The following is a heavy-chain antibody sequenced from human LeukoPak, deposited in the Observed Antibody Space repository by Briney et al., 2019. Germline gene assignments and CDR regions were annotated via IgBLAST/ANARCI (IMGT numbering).Heavy chain of an antibody. Sequence: LETLSLTCAVSGYSISSGYYWGWIRQPPGKGLEWIGSIYHSGSTYYNQSLKSRVTISVDTSKNQFSLKLSSVTAADTAVYYCATSITMIVFNWFDPWGQGTLVTVSS. CDR2: IYHSGST. J-gene: IGHJ5*02. D-gene: IGHD3-22*01. CDR1: GYSISSGYY. V-gene: IGHV4-38-2*01. CDR3: ATSITMIVFNWFDP.